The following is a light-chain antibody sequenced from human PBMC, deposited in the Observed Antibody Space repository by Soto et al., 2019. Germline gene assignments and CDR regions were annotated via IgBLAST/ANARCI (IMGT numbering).Light chain of an antibody. CDR2: NNN. CDR1: NSNSGSNA. Sequence: HSVLTQPPSASGTPGQRVTISCSGSNSNSGSNAVYWYQHLPGTAPKVLIYNNNQRPSGVPDRFSGSKSATSASLAIRGVQAEDEADYYCAGCDDSLNGVVFGGGTKLTVL. CDR3: AGCDDSLNGVV. J-gene: IGLJ2*01. V-gene: IGLV1-44*01.